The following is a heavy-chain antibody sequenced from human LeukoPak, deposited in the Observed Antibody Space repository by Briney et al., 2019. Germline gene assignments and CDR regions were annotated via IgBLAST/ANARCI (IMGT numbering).Heavy chain of an antibody. CDR1: GGSISSYY. J-gene: IGHJ6*02. D-gene: IGHD1-7*01. CDR3: ARGLDNWNYVYYYYYGMDV. CDR2: INHSGSA. V-gene: IGHV4-34*01. Sequence: SETLSLTCTVSGGSISSYYWSWIRQPPGKGLEWIGEINHSGSANYNPSLKSRVTISVDTSKNQFSLKLSSVTAADTAVYYCARGLDNWNYVYYYYYGMDVWGQGTTVTVSS.